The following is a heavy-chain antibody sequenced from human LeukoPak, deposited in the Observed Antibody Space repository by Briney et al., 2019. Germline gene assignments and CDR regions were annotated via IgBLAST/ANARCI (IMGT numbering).Heavy chain of an antibody. J-gene: IGHJ4*02. CDR2: IKQDGSEK. CDR1: GFTFSAYS. V-gene: IGHV3-7*01. D-gene: IGHD1-26*01. CDR3: ARDPGPRVPPGSYSDY. Sequence: GGSLRLSCAASGFTFSAYSTSWVRQAPGKGLEWVANIKQDGSEKYCVGSVKGRFTISRDNAKNSLYLQMNSLRAEDTAVYYCARDPGPRVPPGSYSDYWGQGTLVTVSS.